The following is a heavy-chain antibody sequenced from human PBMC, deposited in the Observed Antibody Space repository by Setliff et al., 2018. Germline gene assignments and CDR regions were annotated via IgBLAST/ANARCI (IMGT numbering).Heavy chain of an antibody. J-gene: IGHJ4*02. CDR3: ARASPGVAGYWDY. D-gene: IGHD6-19*01. Sequence: SETLSLTCTVSGGSISSYYWSWIRQPPGKGLEWIGYIYYSGSTNYNPSLKSRVTISVDTSKNQFSLKLSSVTAADTAVYYCARASPGVAGYWDYWGQGRLVTVSS. CDR1: GGSISSYY. CDR2: IYYSGST. V-gene: IGHV4-59*01.